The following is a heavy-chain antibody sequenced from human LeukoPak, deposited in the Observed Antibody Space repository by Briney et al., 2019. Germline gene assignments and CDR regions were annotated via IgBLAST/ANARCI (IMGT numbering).Heavy chain of an antibody. CDR2: ISAYNGNT. CDR1: GYTFTSYG. V-gene: IGHV1-18*01. D-gene: IGHD2-21*01. J-gene: IGHJ4*02. CDR3: ARSDSTHFDY. Sequence: ASVKVSCKASGYTFTSYGITWVRHATGQGLGWMGWISAYNGNTNYAQKLQGRVPMTTDTSTSTAYMELRGLRSDATAVYYCARSDSTHFDYWGQGTLVTVSS.